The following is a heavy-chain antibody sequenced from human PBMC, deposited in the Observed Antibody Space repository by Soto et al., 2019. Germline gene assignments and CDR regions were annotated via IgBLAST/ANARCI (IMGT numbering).Heavy chain of an antibody. CDR3: AKAGYGSGSYYTLSFDY. J-gene: IGHJ4*02. CDR1: GFTFSSHA. Sequence: GGSLRLSCAGSGFTFSSHAVSWVRQAPGKGLECVSSITNTGGSTYYADSVKGRFTISRDNSKNTVYLQMNSLRAEDTAVYYCAKAGYGSGSYYTLSFDYWGQGSQVTVSS. D-gene: IGHD3-10*01. V-gene: IGHV3-23*01. CDR2: ITNTGGST.